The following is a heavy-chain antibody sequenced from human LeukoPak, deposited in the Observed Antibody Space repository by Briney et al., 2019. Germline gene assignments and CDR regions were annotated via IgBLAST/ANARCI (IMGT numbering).Heavy chain of an antibody. CDR1: GYTFTGYY. D-gene: IGHD4-17*01. J-gene: IGHJ4*02. CDR2: INPNSGGT. V-gene: IGHV1-2*02. CDR3: ARSPTTVTRSDF. Sequence: ASVKVSCKASGYTFTGYYMHWVRQAPGQGLEWMGWINPNSGGTNYAQKFQGRVTMTRDTSISTAYMELSRLRSDDTAVYYCARSPTTVTRSDFWGQGTLVTVSS.